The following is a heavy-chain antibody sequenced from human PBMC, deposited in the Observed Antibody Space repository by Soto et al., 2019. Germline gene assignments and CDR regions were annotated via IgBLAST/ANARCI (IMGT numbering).Heavy chain of an antibody. J-gene: IGHJ4*02. D-gene: IGHD3-22*01. Sequence: GASVKVSCKASGYTFTGYYMHWVRQAPGQGLEWMGWINPNSGGTNYAQKFQGWVTMTRDTSISTAYMELSRLRSDDTAVYYCARARYPLYYYDSSGYQFDYWGQGTLVTVSS. CDR1: GYTFTGYY. V-gene: IGHV1-2*04. CDR2: INPNSGGT. CDR3: ARARYPLYYYDSSGYQFDY.